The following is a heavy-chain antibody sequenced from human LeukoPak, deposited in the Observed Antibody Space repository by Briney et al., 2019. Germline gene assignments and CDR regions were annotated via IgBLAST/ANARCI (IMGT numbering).Heavy chain of an antibody. CDR3: ARGSPSGWYLFFDY. D-gene: IGHD6-19*01. Sequence: ASVKVSCKASGGTFSSYAISWVRQAPGQGLEWMGIINPSGGSTSYAQKFQGRVTMTRDTSTSTVYMELSSLRSEDTAVYYCARGSPSGWYLFFDYWGQGTLVTVSS. V-gene: IGHV1-46*01. CDR2: INPSGGST. CDR1: GGTFSSYA. J-gene: IGHJ4*02.